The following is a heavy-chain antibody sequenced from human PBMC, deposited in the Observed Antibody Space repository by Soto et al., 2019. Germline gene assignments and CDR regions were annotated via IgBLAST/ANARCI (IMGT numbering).Heavy chain of an antibody. CDR2: IYDSGSP. V-gene: IGHV4-59*01. D-gene: IGHD6-6*01. CDR3: ARATAARPRALLAY. J-gene: IGHJ4*02. CDR1: GVSITGYF. Sequence: SETLSLTCTVSGVSITGYFWSWIRQPPGGGLEWIGYIYDSGSPNYNPSLKSRVTMSVDTSKNQLSLTLTSVTAADAAIYYCARATAARPRALLAYWGQGALVTVSS.